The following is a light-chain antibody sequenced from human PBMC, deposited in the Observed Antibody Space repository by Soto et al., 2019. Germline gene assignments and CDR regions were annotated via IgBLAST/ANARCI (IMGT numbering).Light chain of an antibody. CDR2: KAS. CDR1: RTISSW. J-gene: IGKJ1*01. Sequence: DIQMTQSPSPLSGSVGDRVTITCRASRTISSWLDWYQQKPGKAPKLLIYKASTLKSGVPSRFSGSGSGTEFTLTISSRQPDDVASYYCQHYNSYSEAFGQGTKVELK. V-gene: IGKV1-5*03. CDR3: QHYNSYSEA.